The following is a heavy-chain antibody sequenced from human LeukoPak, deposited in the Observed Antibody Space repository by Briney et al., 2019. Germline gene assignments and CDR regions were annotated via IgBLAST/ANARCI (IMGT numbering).Heavy chain of an antibody. Sequence: GGSLRLSCAASGFTFSSYWMHWVRQAPGKGLVWVSRINSDGSSTSYADSVKGRFTISRDNAKNTLYLQMNSLRAEDTAVYYCARVGIVATMIFGNYYMDVWGKGTTVTVSS. CDR1: GFTFSSYW. V-gene: IGHV3-74*01. CDR3: ARVGIVATMIFGNYYMDV. D-gene: IGHD5-12*01. CDR2: INSDGSST. J-gene: IGHJ6*03.